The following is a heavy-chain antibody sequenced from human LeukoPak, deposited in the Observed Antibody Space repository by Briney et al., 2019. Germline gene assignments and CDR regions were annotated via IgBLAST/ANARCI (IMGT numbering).Heavy chain of an antibody. CDR1: GFTFSSYA. D-gene: IGHD4-23*01. V-gene: IGHV3-23*01. CDR2: ISSSGGST. J-gene: IGHJ6*02. CDR3: AKARPGGNNYYYYGMDV. Sequence: GGSLRLSCAASGFTFSSYAMSWVRQAPGKGLEWVSAISSSGGSTNYVDSVKGRFTISRDNSKKTLSLQMDSLRAEDTAVYYCAKARPGGNNYYYYGMDVWGQGTTVTVSS.